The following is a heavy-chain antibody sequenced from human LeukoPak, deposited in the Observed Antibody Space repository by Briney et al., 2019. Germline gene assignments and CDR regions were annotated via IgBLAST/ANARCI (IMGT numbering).Heavy chain of an antibody. Sequence: GASVKVSCKASGYTFTGYYMHWVRQAPGQGLEWMGWINPNSGGTNYAQKFQGRVTMTRDTSISTAYMELSRLRSDDTAVYYCARMGVPAANWFDPWGQGTLVTVSS. D-gene: IGHD2-2*01. V-gene: IGHV1-2*02. CDR1: GYTFTGYY. CDR3: ARMGVPAANWFDP. CDR2: INPNSGGT. J-gene: IGHJ5*02.